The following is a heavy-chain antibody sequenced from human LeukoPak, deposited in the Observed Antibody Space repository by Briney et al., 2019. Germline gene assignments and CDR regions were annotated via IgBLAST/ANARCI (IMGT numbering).Heavy chain of an antibody. V-gene: IGHV3-7*01. J-gene: IGHJ6*02. CDR1: GFTFSSYW. CDR2: IKQDGSGK. D-gene: IGHD6-13*01. Sequence: GGSLRLSCAASGFTFSSYWMSWVRQAPGKGLEWVANIKQDGSGKYYVDSVKGRFTISRDNAKNSLYLQMNSLRAEDTAVYYCASTKLTGYSSSWRTAYYYYYGMDVWGQGTTVTVSS. CDR3: ASTKLTGYSSSWRTAYYYYYGMDV.